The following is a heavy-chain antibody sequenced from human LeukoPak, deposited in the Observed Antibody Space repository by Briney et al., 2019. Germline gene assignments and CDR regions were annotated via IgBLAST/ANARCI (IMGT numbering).Heavy chain of an antibody. D-gene: IGHD3-3*01. CDR1: GGTFSSYA. CDR2: IIPIFGTA. CDR3: ARGGDYDFWSGYRRRGYYYYMDV. Sequence: SVKVSCKASGGTFSSYAISWVRQAPGQGLEWMGGIIPIFGTANYAQKFQGRVTITTDESTSTAYMELSSLRSEDTAVYYCARGGDYDFWSGYRRRGYYYYMDVWGKGTTVAVSS. J-gene: IGHJ6*03. V-gene: IGHV1-69*05.